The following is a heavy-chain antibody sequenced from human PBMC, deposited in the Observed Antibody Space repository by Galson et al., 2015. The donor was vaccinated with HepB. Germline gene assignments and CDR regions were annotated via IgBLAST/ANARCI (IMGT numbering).Heavy chain of an antibody. Sequence: PALVKPTQTLTLTCTFSGFSLSTSGMCVSWIRQPPGKALEWLAPIDWDDDKYYSTSLKTRLTISKDTSKNQVVLTMTNMDPVGTATYYCARINLVGATRGATDYWGQGTLVTVSS. D-gene: IGHD1-26*01. V-gene: IGHV2-70*01. CDR2: IDWDDDK. CDR3: ARINLVGATRGATDY. J-gene: IGHJ4*02. CDR1: GFSLSTSGMC.